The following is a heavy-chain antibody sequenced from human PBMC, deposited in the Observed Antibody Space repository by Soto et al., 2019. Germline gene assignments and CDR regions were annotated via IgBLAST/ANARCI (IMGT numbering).Heavy chain of an antibody. CDR3: AILTPISVVY. J-gene: IGHJ4*02. V-gene: IGHV1-69*17. D-gene: IGHD3-3*02. CDR2: IIPMFGII. Sequence: QVLLVQSGAEVKKPRSSVKVSCKVSGGSFSTYTLTWVRQAPGQGLEWMGGIIPMFGIINYAQKFQDRVTINADRSTTTAYIELVCLSADDTAVYYCAILTPISVVYWGQGAQVTVSS. CDR1: GGSFSTYT.